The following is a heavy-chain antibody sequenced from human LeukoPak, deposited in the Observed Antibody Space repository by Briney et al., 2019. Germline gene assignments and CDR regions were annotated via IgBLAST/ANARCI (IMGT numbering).Heavy chain of an antibody. CDR3: AKDTGPLMITFGGVVISYFGY. V-gene: IGHV3-23*01. Sequence: SGGSLRLSCAGSGFIFSNYAMSWVRQAPGKGLEWVSGIKGNGFDTYYADSVKGRFTVSRDNSKNTLSLQMNSLSAEDTAVYYCAKDTGPLMITFGGVVISYFGYWGQGALVTVSS. CDR1: GFIFSNYA. J-gene: IGHJ4*02. D-gene: IGHD3-16*01. CDR2: IKGNGFDT.